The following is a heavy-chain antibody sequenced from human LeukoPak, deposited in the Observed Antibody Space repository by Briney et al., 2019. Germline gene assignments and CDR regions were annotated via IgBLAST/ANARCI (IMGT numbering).Heavy chain of an antibody. D-gene: IGHD3-3*01. CDR3: ARGVPGITIFGVVIRHPVDY. Sequence: SETLSLTCAVYGGSFSGYYWSWIRQPPGKGLEWVGEIYHSGSTNYNPSLKSRVTISVDTSKIQFSLKLSSVTAAETAVYYCARGVPGITIFGVVIRHPVDYWGQGTLVTVSS. CDR2: IYHSGST. V-gene: IGHV4-34*01. J-gene: IGHJ4*02. CDR1: GGSFSGYY.